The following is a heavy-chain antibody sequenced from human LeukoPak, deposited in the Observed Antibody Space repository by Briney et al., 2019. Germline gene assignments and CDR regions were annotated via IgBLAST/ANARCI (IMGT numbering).Heavy chain of an antibody. J-gene: IGHJ4*02. V-gene: IGHV3-30*03. CDR2: ISYDGRNR. CDR3: ASSSFDY. D-gene: IGHD6-13*01. CDR1: GFTFSNYG. Sequence: GGSLRLSCAASGFTFSNYGIHWVRQAPGKGLEWVTFISYDGRNRHYVDSVKGRFTISRDNAKNSLYLQMNSLRAEDTALYYCASSSFDYWGQGTLVTVSS.